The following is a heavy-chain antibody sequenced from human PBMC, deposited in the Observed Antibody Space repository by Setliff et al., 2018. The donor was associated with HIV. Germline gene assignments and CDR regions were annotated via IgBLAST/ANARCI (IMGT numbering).Heavy chain of an antibody. D-gene: IGHD3-3*01. J-gene: IGHJ6*03. V-gene: IGHV1-46*01. Sequence: ASVKVSCKASGYTFTSYYMHWVRQAPGQGLEWMGIINPSGGSTSYAQKFQGRVTMTRDTSTSTVYMELRSLRSDDTAVYYCGRYNFWSGYTYYMDVWGKGTTVTVSS. CDR2: INPSGGST. CDR3: GRYNFWSGYTYYMDV. CDR1: GYTFTSYY.